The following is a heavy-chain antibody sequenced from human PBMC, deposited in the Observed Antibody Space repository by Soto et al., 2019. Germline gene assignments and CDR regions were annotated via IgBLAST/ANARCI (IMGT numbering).Heavy chain of an antibody. CDR1: GGSISSSSYY. V-gene: IGHV4-39*01. CDR2: IYYSGST. J-gene: IGHJ4*02. Sequence: QLQLQESGPGLVKPSETLSLTCTVSGGSISSSSYYWGWIRQPPGKGLEWIGSIYYSGSTYYNPSLKSRVTISVDTSKNQCSLKLSSVTAADTAVYYCARQGSGWYVFPRGYFDYWGQGTLVTVSS. D-gene: IGHD6-19*01. CDR3: ARQGSGWYVFPRGYFDY.